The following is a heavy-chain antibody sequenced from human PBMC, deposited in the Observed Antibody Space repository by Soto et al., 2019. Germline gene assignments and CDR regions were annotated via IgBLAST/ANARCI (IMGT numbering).Heavy chain of an antibody. Sequence: GPSVKVSCKASGYRFSSYGICWVRQAPGQGLQWMGWISTYSGNTNFAQDFRDRLTMTTDTSTNTAYMELRSLRSDGMAVYYCVRVNEGVYYDSSGYYDFWGQGTLVTVSS. CDR3: VRVNEGVYYDSSGYYDF. D-gene: IGHD3-22*01. CDR2: ISTYSGNT. CDR1: GYRFSSYG. V-gene: IGHV1-18*03. J-gene: IGHJ4*02.